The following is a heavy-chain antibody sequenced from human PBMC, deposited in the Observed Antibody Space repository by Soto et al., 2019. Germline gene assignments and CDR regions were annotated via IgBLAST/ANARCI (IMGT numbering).Heavy chain of an antibody. Sequence: SETLSLTCTVSGGSISSYYWSWIRQPPGKGLEWIGYIYYSGSTNYNPSLKSRVTISVDTSKNQFSLKLSSVTAADTAVYYCARVKSYSGSPFDYWGQGTLVTVSS. V-gene: IGHV4-59*01. CDR1: GGSISSYY. CDR2: IYYSGST. J-gene: IGHJ4*02. CDR3: ARVKSYSGSPFDY. D-gene: IGHD2-15*01.